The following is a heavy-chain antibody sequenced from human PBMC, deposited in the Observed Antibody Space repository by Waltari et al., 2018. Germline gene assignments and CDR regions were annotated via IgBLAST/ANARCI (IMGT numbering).Heavy chain of an antibody. D-gene: IGHD5-12*01. CDR1: GGSISSYY. CDR2: IYYSGST. Sequence: HVQLQESGPGLVKPSETLSLPCTVPGGSISSYYWSWIRQPPGQGLEWIGYIYYSGSTNYNPSLKSRVTISVDTSKNQFSLKLSSVTAADTAVYYCASSIGGATIFNYYYYMDVWGKGTTVTVSS. CDR3: ASSIGGATIFNYYYYMDV. V-gene: IGHV4-59*01. J-gene: IGHJ6*03.